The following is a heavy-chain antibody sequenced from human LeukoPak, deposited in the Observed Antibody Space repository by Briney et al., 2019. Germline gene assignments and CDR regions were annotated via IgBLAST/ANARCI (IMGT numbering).Heavy chain of an antibody. D-gene: IGHD6-25*01. CDR2: IYYSGST. Sequence: PSETLSLTCTVSGGSISSYYWSWIREPPGKGLEWIGYIYYSGSTNYNPSLKSRVTISVDTSKNQFSLKLSSVTAADTAVYYCARSGSDYADYWGQGTLVTVSS. CDR1: GGSISSYY. CDR3: ARSGSDYADY. V-gene: IGHV4-59*01. J-gene: IGHJ4*02.